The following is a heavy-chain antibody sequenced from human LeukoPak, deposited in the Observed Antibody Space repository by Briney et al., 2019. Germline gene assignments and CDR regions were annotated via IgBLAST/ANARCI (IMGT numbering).Heavy chain of an antibody. D-gene: IGHD3-10*01. Sequence: PSETLSLTCTVXGGSXGLYHWSWIXXPPGXXLEWIGYIYYNGSTKYNPSLKSRLTMSVDTSKKQFSLNMTSMTAADTAVYYCARDRAAGSDWLDPWGQGTLVTVSS. J-gene: IGHJ5*02. CDR1: GGSXGLYH. V-gene: IGHV4-59*02. CDR2: IYYNGST. CDR3: ARDRAAGSDWLDP.